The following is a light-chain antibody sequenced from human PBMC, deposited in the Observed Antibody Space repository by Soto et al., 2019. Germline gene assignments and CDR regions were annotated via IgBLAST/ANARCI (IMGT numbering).Light chain of an antibody. CDR3: QQANSFPLT. J-gene: IGKJ4*01. CDR1: QDIRND. V-gene: IGKV1-6*01. Sequence: AIQMTQSPSSLSVSVGDRITITCRASQDIRNDLGWYQQKPGKAPKLLIYAASSLQSGVPSRFRGSGSGTDFALTIAGLESEDFATYYCQQANSFPLTFGGGTKVEIK. CDR2: AAS.